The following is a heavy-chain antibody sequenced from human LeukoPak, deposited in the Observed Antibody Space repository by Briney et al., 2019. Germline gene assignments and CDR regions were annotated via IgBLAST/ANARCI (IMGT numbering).Heavy chain of an antibody. J-gene: IGHJ6*03. Sequence: GRSLRLSCAASGFMFSDYGMHWVRQALGKGLEWVAAIWYDGSNIFYADSVKGRFTISRDNSKNALYLQMNSLRAEDTADYYCAKEGDRGEALYYYYMDVWGNGTTVTVSS. CDR3: AKEGDRGEALYYYYMDV. CDR2: IWYDGSNI. D-gene: IGHD3-10*01. V-gene: IGHV3-33*06. CDR1: GFMFSDYG.